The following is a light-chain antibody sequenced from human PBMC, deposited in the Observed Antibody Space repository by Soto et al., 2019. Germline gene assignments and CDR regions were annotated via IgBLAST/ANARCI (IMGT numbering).Light chain of an antibody. J-gene: IGKJ4*02. CDR1: QSVSKY. V-gene: IGKV3-11*01. Sequence: EIVLTQSPATLSLSPGERATLSCRASQSVSKYLAWYQQKPGQAPRLLIYDATNRATGIPDRFSGSGSGTDFTLTSSSLDPEDFAVYYCQQRGDWPLTFGGGTKVEIK. CDR3: QQRGDWPLT. CDR2: DAT.